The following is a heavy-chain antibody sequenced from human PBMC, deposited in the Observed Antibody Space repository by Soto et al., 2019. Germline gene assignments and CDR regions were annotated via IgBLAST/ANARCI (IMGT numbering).Heavy chain of an antibody. D-gene: IGHD6-13*01. Sequence: QVQLGQSGAEVKKPGASVKVSCTPSGYTFTSYGISWLRQAPGQWREWMGWISAYNGNTNYAQKLQGIGTMTTDTSPSTAYMELRSLRSDDTAVYYCARPTSSSFMDVWGKGTTVTVAS. V-gene: IGHV1-18*04. J-gene: IGHJ6*04. CDR1: GYTFTSYG. CDR3: ARPTSSSFMDV. CDR2: ISAYNGNT.